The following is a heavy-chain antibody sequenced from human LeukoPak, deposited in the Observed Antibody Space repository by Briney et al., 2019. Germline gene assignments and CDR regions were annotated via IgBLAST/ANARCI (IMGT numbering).Heavy chain of an antibody. CDR3: ARDIVPAALDY. J-gene: IGHJ4*02. V-gene: IGHV1-2*02. CDR1: GYTFTSYD. CDR2: INPNSGGT. Sequence: ASVKVSCKASGYTFTSYDINWVRQAPGQGLEWMGWINPNSGGTNYAQKLQGRVTMTRDTSISTAYMELSRLRSDDTAVYYCARDIVPAALDYWGQGTLVTVSS. D-gene: IGHD2-2*01.